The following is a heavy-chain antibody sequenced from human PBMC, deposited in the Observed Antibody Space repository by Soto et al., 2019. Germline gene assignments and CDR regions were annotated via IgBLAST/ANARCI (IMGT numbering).Heavy chain of an antibody. CDR1: GGTFSSYA. CDR3: ARGTMLLRFLEWLFEGEDYYYYGMDV. D-gene: IGHD3-3*01. CDR2: ISAYNGNT. V-gene: IGHV1-18*01. J-gene: IGHJ6*02. Sequence: ASVKVSCKASGGTFSSYAISWVRQAPGQGLEWMGWISAYNGNTNYAQKLQGRVTMTTDTSTSTAYMELRSLRSDDTAVYYCARGTMLLRFLEWLFEGEDYYYYGMDVWGQGTTVTVSS.